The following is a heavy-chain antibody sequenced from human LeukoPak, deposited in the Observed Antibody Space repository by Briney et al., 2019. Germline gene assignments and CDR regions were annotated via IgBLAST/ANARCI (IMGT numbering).Heavy chain of an antibody. CDR2: INPNCGGT. J-gene: IGHJ3*02. Sequence: ASVKVSCKASGYTHTPYYMYRVGPAPGQGLEWMGWINPNCGGTNYAQKFQGWVTMTRDTSISTAYMELSRLRSDDTAVYYCAGDYYGSGTRGAFDIWGQGTMVTVSS. CDR1: GYTHTPYY. CDR3: AGDYYGSGTRGAFDI. D-gene: IGHD3-10*01. V-gene: IGHV1-2*04.